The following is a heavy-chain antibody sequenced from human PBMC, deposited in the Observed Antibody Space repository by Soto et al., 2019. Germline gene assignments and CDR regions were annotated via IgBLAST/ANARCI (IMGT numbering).Heavy chain of an antibody. J-gene: IGHJ3*02. CDR3: ARDLTGTPNNAFGI. D-gene: IGHD1-20*01. CDR2: IIPIFGTA. V-gene: IGHV1-69*13. Sequence: GASVKVSCKASGGTFSSYAISWVRQAPGQGLEWMGGIIPIFGTANYAQKFQGRVTITADESTSTAYMELSSLRSEDTAVYYCARDLTGTPNNAFGIWGQGTMVTVSS. CDR1: GGTFSSYA.